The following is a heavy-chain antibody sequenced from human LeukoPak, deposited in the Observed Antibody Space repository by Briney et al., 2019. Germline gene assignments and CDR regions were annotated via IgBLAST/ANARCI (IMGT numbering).Heavy chain of an antibody. CDR3: ARGFSYYYYYMDV. V-gene: IGHV4-59*01. CDR2: IYYSGST. CDR1: GGSISSYY. Sequence: LETLSLTCTVSGGSISSYYWSWIRQPPGKGLEWIGYIYYSGSTNYNPSLKSRVTISVDTSKNQFSLKLSSVTAADTAVYYCARGFSYYYYYMDVWGKGTTVTISS. J-gene: IGHJ6*03.